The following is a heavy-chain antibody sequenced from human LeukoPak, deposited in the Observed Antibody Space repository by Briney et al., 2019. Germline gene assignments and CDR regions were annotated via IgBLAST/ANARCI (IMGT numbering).Heavy chain of an antibody. CDR2: IKSKTDGGTP. V-gene: IGHV3-15*01. CDR3: TIEGLYRSGWYGYFDY. J-gene: IGHJ4*02. Sequence: PGGSLRLSCAASVFTFSNAWMTGVRQAPGKGLEWVGRIKSKTDGGTPDYAAPVKGRFTISRDDSKDTLYLQMNSLKTEDTGVYYCTIEGLYRSGWYGYFDYWGQGTLVTVSS. CDR1: VFTFSNAW. D-gene: IGHD6-19*01.